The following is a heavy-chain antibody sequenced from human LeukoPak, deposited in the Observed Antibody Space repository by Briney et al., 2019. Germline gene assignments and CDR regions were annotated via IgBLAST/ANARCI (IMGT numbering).Heavy chain of an antibody. J-gene: IGHJ6*02. CDR1: GFTFSSYS. Sequence: GGSLRLSCAASGFTFSSYSMNWVRQAPGKGLEWVSSISSSSSYIYYADSVKGRFTISRDNAKNSLYLQMNSLRAEDTAVYYCARSSGSTGFDYYYGMGVWGQGTTVTVSS. CDR2: ISSSSSYI. V-gene: IGHV3-21*01. D-gene: IGHD3-10*01. CDR3: ARSSGSTGFDYYYGMGV.